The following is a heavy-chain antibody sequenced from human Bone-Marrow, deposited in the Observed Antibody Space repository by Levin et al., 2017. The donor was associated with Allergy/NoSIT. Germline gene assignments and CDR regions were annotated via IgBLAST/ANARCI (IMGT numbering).Heavy chain of an antibody. V-gene: IGHV4-34*01. CDR1: GGSLGDFY. J-gene: IGHJ4*02. CDR3: ARDSLTLMRGVPLDI. D-gene: IGHD3-10*01. CDR2: INHAGHS. Sequence: SETLSLTCNISGGSLGDFYWSWIRQAPGKGLEWIGDINHAGHSNFNPSLENRVSVSVDPSKNQFSLRLKSLSGADTAMYYCARDSLTLMRGVPLDIWGRGILVTVSS.